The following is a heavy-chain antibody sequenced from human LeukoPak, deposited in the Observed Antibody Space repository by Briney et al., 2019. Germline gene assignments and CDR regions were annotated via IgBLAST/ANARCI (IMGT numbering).Heavy chain of an antibody. CDR3: ARRYSGSYREFDY. Sequence: SETLSLTCAVYGGSFSGYYWSWIRQPPGKVLEWIGEINHSGSTNYNPSLKSRVTISVDTSKNQFSLKLSSVTAADTAVYYCARRYSGSYREFDYWGQGTLVTVSS. CDR2: INHSGST. D-gene: IGHD1-26*01. V-gene: IGHV4-34*01. J-gene: IGHJ4*02. CDR1: GGSFSGYY.